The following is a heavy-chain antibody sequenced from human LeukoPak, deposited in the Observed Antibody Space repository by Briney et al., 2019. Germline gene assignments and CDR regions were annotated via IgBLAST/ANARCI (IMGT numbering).Heavy chain of an antibody. Sequence: SETLSLTCTVSGGSISTYYWSWVRQPPGKGLEWIGYIFYSGSTNSNPSLKSRLTISVDTSKNQFSLKLSSVTAADTAVYYCARGGLMVHAHDAFDIWGQGTMVTVSS. J-gene: IGHJ3*02. CDR1: GGSISTYY. D-gene: IGHD2-8*01. CDR2: IFYSGST. CDR3: ARGGLMVHAHDAFDI. V-gene: IGHV4-59*08.